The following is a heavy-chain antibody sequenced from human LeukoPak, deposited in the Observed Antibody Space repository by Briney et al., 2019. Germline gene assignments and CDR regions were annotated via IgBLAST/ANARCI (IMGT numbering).Heavy chain of an antibody. V-gene: IGHV3-11*01. CDR2: ISSSGSTI. J-gene: IGHJ6*02. D-gene: IGHD6-13*01. Sequence: GGSLRLSCAPSGFTFSDYYMSWIRQAPGKGLEWVSYISSSGSTIYYADSVKGRFTISRDNAKNSLYLQMNSLRAEDTAVYYCARDIEQQLAYYYYYYGMDVWGQGTTVTVSS. CDR3: ARDIEQQLAYYYYYYGMDV. CDR1: GFTFSDYY.